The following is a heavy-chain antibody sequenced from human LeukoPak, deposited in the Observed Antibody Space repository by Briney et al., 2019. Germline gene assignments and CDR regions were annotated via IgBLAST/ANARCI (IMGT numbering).Heavy chain of an antibody. V-gene: IGHV1-2*02. CDR3: ARGEYSSSPHFDN. D-gene: IGHD6-6*01. CDR1: GYTFTGYY. Sequence: GASVKVSCKASGYTFTGYYVHWVRQAPGQGLEWMGWLNPNNGDTNYAQRFQGRVSLTRDTSTSTAYMELSRLRSDDTAVFYCARGEYSSSPHFDNWGQGTLVTVSS. J-gene: IGHJ4*02. CDR2: LNPNNGDT.